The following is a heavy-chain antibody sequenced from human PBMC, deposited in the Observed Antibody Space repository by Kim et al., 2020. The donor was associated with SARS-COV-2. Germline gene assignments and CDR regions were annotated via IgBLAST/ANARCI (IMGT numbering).Heavy chain of an antibody. CDR2: ISGTGRTT. D-gene: IGHD4-4*01. CDR1: AFSFNNYA. J-gene: IGHJ4*02. Sequence: GGSLRLSCRASAFSFNNYAMAWVRQRPGRGLEWVSSISGTGRTTYYADSVKGRFTIFRDKSKTTVYMQMDSLGAEDTAIYYCASMTTETADYFDYWGQGT. CDR3: ASMTTETADYFDY. V-gene: IGHV3-23*01.